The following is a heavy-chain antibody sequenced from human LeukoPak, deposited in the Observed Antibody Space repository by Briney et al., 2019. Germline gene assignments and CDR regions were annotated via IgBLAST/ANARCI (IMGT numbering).Heavy chain of an antibody. Sequence: GESLKISCKGSGYSFTSYWIGWVRQMLGKSLEWMGIIYPGDSDTRYSPSFQGQVTISADKSISTAYLQWSSLKASDTAMYYCARRPYDLGDAFDIWGQGTMVTVSS. J-gene: IGHJ3*02. D-gene: IGHD3-22*01. CDR3: ARRPYDLGDAFDI. V-gene: IGHV5-51*01. CDR2: IYPGDSDT. CDR1: GYSFTSYW.